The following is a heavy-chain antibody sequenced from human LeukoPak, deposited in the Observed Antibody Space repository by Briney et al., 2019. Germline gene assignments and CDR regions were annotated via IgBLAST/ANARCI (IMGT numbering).Heavy chain of an antibody. V-gene: IGHV1-24*01. CDR1: GYTLTELS. CDR2: FDPEDGET. D-gene: IGHD3-3*01. J-gene: IGHJ4*02. Sequence: ASVKVSCKVSGYTLTELSMHWVRQAPGKGLEWMGGFDPEDGETIYAQKFQGRVTMTEDTSTDTAYMELSSLRSEDTAVYYCASVESTTGSDYFDYWGQGTLVTVSP. CDR3: ASVESTTGSDYFDY.